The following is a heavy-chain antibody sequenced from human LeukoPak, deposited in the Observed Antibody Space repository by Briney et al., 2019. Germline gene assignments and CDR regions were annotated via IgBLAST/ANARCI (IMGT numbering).Heavy chain of an antibody. V-gene: IGHV1-2*02. CDR3: ARDRRANLIAAADFHY. CDR2: INPNSGGT. CDR1: GYTFTAYY. J-gene: IGHJ4*02. D-gene: IGHD6-13*01. Sequence: ASVKVSCKASGYTFTAYYMNWVRQAPGQGLEWMGWINPNSGGTNYAQNFQGRVTMTRDTSTSTAYMELRSLRSDDTAVYYCARDRRANLIAAADFHYWGQGTLVTVSS.